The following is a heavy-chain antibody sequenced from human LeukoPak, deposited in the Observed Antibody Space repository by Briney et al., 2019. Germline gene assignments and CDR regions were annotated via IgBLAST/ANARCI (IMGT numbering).Heavy chain of an antibody. Sequence: SQTLSLTCTVSGGSISSGGYYWSWIRQHPGKGLEWIGYVYYSGSTYYNPSLKSRVTISVDTSKNQFSLKLSSVTAADTAVYYCARRASGSYYEFDYWGQGTLVTVSS. V-gene: IGHV4-31*03. J-gene: IGHJ4*02. D-gene: IGHD1-26*01. CDR2: VYYSGST. CDR1: GGSISSGGYY. CDR3: ARRASGSYYEFDY.